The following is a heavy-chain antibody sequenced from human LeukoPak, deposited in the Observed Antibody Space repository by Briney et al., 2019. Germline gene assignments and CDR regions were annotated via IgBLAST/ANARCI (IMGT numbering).Heavy chain of an antibody. Sequence: GGSLRLSCAASGFTFSSPWMHWVRQAPGKGLVWVSRINSDGSATAYADSVKGRFTISRDNAENTLYLQMNSLRAEDTAVYYCARGTAGYHSSYFDYWGQGNLVTVSS. D-gene: IGHD3-16*02. CDR3: ARGTAGYHSSYFDY. V-gene: IGHV3-74*01. CDR1: GFTFSSPW. CDR2: INSDGSAT. J-gene: IGHJ4*02.